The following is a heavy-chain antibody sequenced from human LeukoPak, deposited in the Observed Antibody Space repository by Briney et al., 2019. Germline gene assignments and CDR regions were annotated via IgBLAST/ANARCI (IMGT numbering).Heavy chain of an antibody. D-gene: IGHD3-22*01. V-gene: IGHV3-48*03. J-gene: IGHJ3*01. Sequence: GGSLRLSCAASGFTLSSYEMNWVRQGPGKGLEWVSYISISGSTIYYADSVNGRFTISRDIAKNSLYLQMNSLRAEDTGVYYCGRGGSSGYNYNAFDVWGQGTRVTVSS. CDR2: ISISGSTI. CDR3: GRGGSSGYNYNAFDV. CDR1: GFTLSSYE.